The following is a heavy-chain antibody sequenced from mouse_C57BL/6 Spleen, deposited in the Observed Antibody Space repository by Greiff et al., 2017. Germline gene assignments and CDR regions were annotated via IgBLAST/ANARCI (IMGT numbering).Heavy chain of an antibody. Sequence: EVQGVESGGGLVKPGGSLKLSCAASGFTFSSYAMSWVRQTPEKRLEWVATISDGGSYHYYPDNVKGRFTISRDNAKNNLYLQMSHLKSEDTAMYYCARAGGNYDYWGQGTTLTVSS. V-gene: IGHV5-4*01. CDR2: ISDGGSYH. D-gene: IGHD2-1*01. CDR3: ARAGGNYDY. J-gene: IGHJ2*01. CDR1: GFTFSSYA.